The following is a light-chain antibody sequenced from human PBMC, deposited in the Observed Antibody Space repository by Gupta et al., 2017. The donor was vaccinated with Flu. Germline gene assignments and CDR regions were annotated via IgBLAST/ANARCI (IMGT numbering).Light chain of an antibody. Sequence: RSSQSLLFNSNSRNYLAWDQQKPGQPPKLLIYWAPTRESGVPDRFNGSGSGTDFTLTISSLQAEDVAVYYCQQYYATLALTFGGGTKVEIK. J-gene: IGKJ4*01. CDR3: QQYYATLALT. CDR2: WAP. V-gene: IGKV4-1*01. CDR1: QSLLFNSNSRNY.